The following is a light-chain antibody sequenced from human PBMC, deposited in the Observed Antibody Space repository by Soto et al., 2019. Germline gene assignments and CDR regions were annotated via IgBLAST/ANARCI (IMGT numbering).Light chain of an antibody. V-gene: IGKV3-20*01. CDR1: RGVSSD. J-gene: IGKJ5*01. CDR3: QQYGSSPYT. Sequence: EIVMTQSPATLSVSSGERVILSCRASRGVSSDLAWYQQKPGQAPRLLIYGASSRATGIPDRFSGSGSGADFTLTISRLEPEDFAVYYCQQYGSSPYTFGQGTRLEIK. CDR2: GAS.